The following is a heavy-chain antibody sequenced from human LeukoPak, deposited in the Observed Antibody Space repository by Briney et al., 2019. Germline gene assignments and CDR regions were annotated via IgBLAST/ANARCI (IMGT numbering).Heavy chain of an antibody. J-gene: IGHJ4*02. CDR3: ARDFGGATTPDY. Sequence: GGSLRLSCAASGFTFSSYAMHWVRQAPGKGLEWVAVISYDGSNKYYADSVKGRFTISRDNSKNTLYLQMNSLRAEDTAVYYCARDFGGATTPDYWGQGTLVTVSS. V-gene: IGHV3-30*04. CDR2: ISYDGSNK. D-gene: IGHD1-26*01. CDR1: GFTFSSYA.